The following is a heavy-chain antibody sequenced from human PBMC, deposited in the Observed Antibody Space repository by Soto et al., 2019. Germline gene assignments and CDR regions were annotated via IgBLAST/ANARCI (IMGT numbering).Heavy chain of an antibody. CDR2: IYYSGST. CDR3: AREPSRQSSSGWYYFDY. J-gene: IGHJ4*02. D-gene: IGHD6-19*01. Sequence: SETLSLTCTVSCGSISSYYWSWIRQPPGKGLEWIGYIYYSGSTSYNPSLKSRVTISVDTSKNQFSLKLSSVTAADTAVYYCAREPSRQSSSGWYYFDYWGQGTLVTVSS. CDR1: CGSISSYY. V-gene: IGHV4-59*01.